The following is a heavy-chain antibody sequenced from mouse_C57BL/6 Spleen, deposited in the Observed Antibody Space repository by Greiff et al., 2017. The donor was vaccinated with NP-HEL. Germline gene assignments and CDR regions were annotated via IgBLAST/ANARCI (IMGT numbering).Heavy chain of an antibody. CDR1: GYAFSSYW. CDR2: IYPGDGDT. Sequence: QVQLQQSGAELVKPGASVKISCKASGYAFSSYWMNWVKQRPGKGLEWIGQIYPGDGDTNYNGKFKGKATLTADKSSSTAYMQLSSLTSEDSAVYFCARGGYGSRRSTYLDYWGQGTTLTVSS. V-gene: IGHV1-80*01. J-gene: IGHJ2*01. CDR3: ARGGYGSRRSTYLDY. D-gene: IGHD1-1*01.